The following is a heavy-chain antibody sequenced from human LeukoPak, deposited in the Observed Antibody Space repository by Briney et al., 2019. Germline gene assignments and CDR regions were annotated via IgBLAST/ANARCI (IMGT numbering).Heavy chain of an antibody. J-gene: IGHJ4*02. D-gene: IGHD2-2*01. Sequence: VCCEASGYSFSIYGVSLVRQEPGQGLEWMGWISAYNGNTNYAQKLQGRVTMTTDTSTSTAYMELRSLRSDDTAVYYCARGGIVVVPAAPPDYWGQGTLVTVSS. CDR3: ARGGIVVVPAAPPDY. V-gene: IGHV1-18*01. CDR2: ISAYNGNT. CDR1: GYSFSIYG.